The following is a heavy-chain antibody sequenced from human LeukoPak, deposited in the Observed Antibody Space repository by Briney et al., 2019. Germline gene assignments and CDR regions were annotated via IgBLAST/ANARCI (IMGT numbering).Heavy chain of an antibody. Sequence: GGSLRLSCAASGFTFSSYSMNWVRQAPWKGLEWVSSISSSSSYIYYADSVKGRFTISRDNAKNSLYLQMNSLRAEDTAVYYCARDYYYDSSGYYYSDYWGQGTLVTVSS. CDR1: GFTFSSYS. CDR3: ARDYYYDSSGYYYSDY. D-gene: IGHD3-22*01. V-gene: IGHV3-21*01. CDR2: ISSSSSYI. J-gene: IGHJ4*02.